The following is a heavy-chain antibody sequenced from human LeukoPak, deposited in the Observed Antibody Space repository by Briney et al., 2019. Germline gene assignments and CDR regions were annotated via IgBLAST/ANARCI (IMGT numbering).Heavy chain of an antibody. D-gene: IGHD1-26*01. V-gene: IGHV1-2*02. CDR3: ARSREGIVVGATTY. CDR2: INPNSGGT. CDR1: GCTFTGYY. Sequence: ASVKVSCKASGCTFTGYYMHWVRQAPGQGLEWMGWINPNSGGTNYAQKFQGRVTMTRDTSISTAYMELSRLRSDDTAVYYCARSREGIVVGATTYWGQGTLVTVSS. J-gene: IGHJ4*02.